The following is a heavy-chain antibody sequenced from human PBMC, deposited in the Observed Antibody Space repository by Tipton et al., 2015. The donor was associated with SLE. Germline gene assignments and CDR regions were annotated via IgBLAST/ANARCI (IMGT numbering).Heavy chain of an antibody. J-gene: IGHJ4*02. Sequence: TLSLTCTVSGVSVTSSSYYWGWFRQTPGKGLEWIVSMYYVGTTYYNPSLKSRVSTSVDTSKNQFSLNLSSVTAADTAVYYCARLNTMIARGDFDYWGQGTLVTVSS. D-gene: IGHD3-22*01. V-gene: IGHV4-39*07. CDR2: MYYVGTT. CDR1: GVSVTSSSYY. CDR3: ARLNTMIARGDFDY.